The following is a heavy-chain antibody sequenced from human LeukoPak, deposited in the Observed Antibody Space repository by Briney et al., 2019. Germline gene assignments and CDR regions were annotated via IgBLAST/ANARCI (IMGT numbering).Heavy chain of an antibody. CDR1: GFTFSSYS. D-gene: IGHD6-13*01. Sequence: PGGSLRLSCAASGFTFSSYSMNWVRQAPGKGLEWVSYISSSSSTIYYADSVKGRFTISRDNAKNSLYLQMNSLRAEDTALYYCAKDPYLRGAAAGNWFDPWGQGTLVTVSS. V-gene: IGHV3-48*04. CDR2: ISSSSSTI. J-gene: IGHJ5*02. CDR3: AKDPYLRGAAAGNWFDP.